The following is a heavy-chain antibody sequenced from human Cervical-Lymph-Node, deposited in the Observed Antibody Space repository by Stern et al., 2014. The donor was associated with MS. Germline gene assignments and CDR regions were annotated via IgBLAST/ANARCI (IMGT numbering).Heavy chain of an antibody. CDR2: ICYDGSNP. CDR1: GFSFSRYA. D-gene: IGHD6-25*01. CDR3: ASAYSSGHYYFDY. Sequence: QVQLEQSGGGVVQPWRSLRLSCAASGFSFSRYAMHWGRQAPGKGLEWVALICYDGSNPYYADSVTGRFTISRDNFKNTLYLQMNSLRAEDTAVYYCASAYSSGHYYFDYWGQGTLVTVSS. J-gene: IGHJ4*02. V-gene: IGHV3-33*01.